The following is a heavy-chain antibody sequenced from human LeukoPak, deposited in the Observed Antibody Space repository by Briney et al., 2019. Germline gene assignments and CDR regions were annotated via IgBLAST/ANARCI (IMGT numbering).Heavy chain of an antibody. CDR1: GYTFTSYA. CDR2: ISAYNGNT. V-gene: IGHV1-18*01. J-gene: IGHJ5*02. Sequence: ASVKVSCKASGYTFTSYAISWVRQAPGQGLECMGRISAYNGNTYYAQNFQGRVTMTADTSTSTAYMELRSLRSDDTAVYYCARVSYNWFDPWGQGTLLTVS. D-gene: IGHD6-6*01. CDR3: ARVSYNWFDP.